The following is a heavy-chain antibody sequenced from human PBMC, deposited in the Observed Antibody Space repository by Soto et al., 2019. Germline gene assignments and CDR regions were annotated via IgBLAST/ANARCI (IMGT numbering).Heavy chain of an antibody. CDR3: ARDFDSIYYSYGQFDY. D-gene: IGHD5-18*01. CDR1: GFTFSDYY. CDR2: ISSSGSTI. Sequence: GSLRLSCAASGFTFSDYYMSWIRQAPGKGLEWVSYISSSGSTIYYADSVKGRFTISRDNAKNSLYLQMNSLRAEDTSVYYCARDFDSIYYSYGQFDYWGQGTLVTVSS. J-gene: IGHJ4*02. V-gene: IGHV3-11*01.